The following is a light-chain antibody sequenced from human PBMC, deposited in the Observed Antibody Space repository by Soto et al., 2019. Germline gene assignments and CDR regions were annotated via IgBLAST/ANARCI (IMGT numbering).Light chain of an antibody. V-gene: IGLV2-14*01. Sequence: QSALTQPASVSGSPGQSITISCTGTSADVGGYNFVSWYQQHPGKAPTLIISEVTNRPSGVSNRFSGSKSGNTASLTISGLQAEDEANYYCSSYTSGRTPLVIFGGGTQLTVL. J-gene: IGLJ2*01. CDR3: SSYTSGRTPLVI. CDR1: SADVGGYNF. CDR2: EVT.